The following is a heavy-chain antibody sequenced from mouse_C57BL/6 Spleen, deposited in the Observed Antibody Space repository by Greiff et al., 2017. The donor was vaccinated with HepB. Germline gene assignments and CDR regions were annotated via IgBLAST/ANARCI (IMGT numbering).Heavy chain of an antibody. D-gene: IGHD2-3*01. CDR1: GYTFTSYW. CDR2: IHPNSGST. CDR3: ARFYDGYYEGY. J-gene: IGHJ2*01. V-gene: IGHV1-64*01. Sequence: QVQLQQPGAELVKPGALVKLSCKASGYTFTSYWMHWVKQRPGQGLEWIGMIHPNSGSTNYNEKFKSKATLTVDKSSSTAYMQLSSLTSEDSAVYYCARFYDGYYEGYWGQGTTLTVSS.